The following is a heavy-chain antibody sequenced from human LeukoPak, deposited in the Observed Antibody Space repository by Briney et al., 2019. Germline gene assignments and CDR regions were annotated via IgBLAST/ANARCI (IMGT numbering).Heavy chain of an antibody. V-gene: IGHV1-46*01. D-gene: IGHD2-2*01. CDR2: INPSGGST. Sequence: GASVKVSCKASGGTFSSYAISWVRQAPGQGLEWMGIINPSGGSTSYAQKFQGRVTMTRDTSTSTVYMELSSLRSEDTAVYYCARGAIVVVPAAMPFDYWGQGTLVTVSS. CDR3: ARGAIVVVPAAMPFDY. CDR1: GGTFSSYA. J-gene: IGHJ4*02.